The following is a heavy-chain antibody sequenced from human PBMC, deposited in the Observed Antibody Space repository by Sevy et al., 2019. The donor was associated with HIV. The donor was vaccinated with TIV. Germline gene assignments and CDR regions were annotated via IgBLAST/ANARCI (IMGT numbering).Heavy chain of an antibody. CDR1: GFTFSSYA. CDR2: ISRGGGST. CDR3: AKRRAIAGAGFDY. D-gene: IGHD6-13*01. J-gene: IGHJ4*02. Sequence: GGSLRLSCEASGFTFSSYAMGWVRQAPGKGLVWVSSISRGGGSTYYADSVKGRFTISRDNSKNTIYLQMNSLRGDDTALFYCAKRRAIAGAGFDYWGRGTLVTVSS. V-gene: IGHV3-23*01.